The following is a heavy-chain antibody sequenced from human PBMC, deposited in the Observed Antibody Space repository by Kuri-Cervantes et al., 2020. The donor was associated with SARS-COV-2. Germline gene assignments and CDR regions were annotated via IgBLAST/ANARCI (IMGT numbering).Heavy chain of an antibody. CDR3: ARDQGHRIAAAGTIPFDY. J-gene: IGHJ4*02. CDR2: INPNSGGT. CDR1: GYTFTGYY. Sequence: ASVKVSCKASGYTFTGYYMHWVRQAPGQGLEWMGWINPNSGGTNYAQKFQGRVTMTRDTSISTAYMELSRLRSDDTAVYYCARDQGHRIAAAGTIPFDYWGQGTLVTVSS. V-gene: IGHV1-2*02. D-gene: IGHD6-13*01.